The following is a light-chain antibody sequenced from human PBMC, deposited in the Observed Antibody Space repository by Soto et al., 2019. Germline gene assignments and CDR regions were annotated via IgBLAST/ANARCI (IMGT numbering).Light chain of an antibody. CDR2: DAS. CDR1: QSVSSY. V-gene: IGKV3-11*01. Sequence: EIVLTQSPATLSLSPGEIATLSCRASQSVSSYLAWYQQKPGQAPRLLIYDASNRATGIPARFSGSGSVTYFTLTISSLQPDDFATYYCQQYNSYSWTFGQGTKVDIK. J-gene: IGKJ1*01. CDR3: QQYNSYSWT.